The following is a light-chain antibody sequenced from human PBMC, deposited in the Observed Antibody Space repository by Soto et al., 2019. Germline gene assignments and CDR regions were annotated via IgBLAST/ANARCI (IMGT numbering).Light chain of an antibody. J-gene: IGLJ2*01. CDR3: CSYAGASTVV. CDR2: EGS. V-gene: IGLV2-23*01. Sequence: QSALTQHASVSGSPGQSITISCTGTSSDIGSYDLVSWYQQHPGKPPQLIIYEGSKRPSGVSNRFSGSKSGNTASLTISGLQAADEADYHCCSYAGASTVVFGGGTQLTVL. CDR1: SSDIGSYDL.